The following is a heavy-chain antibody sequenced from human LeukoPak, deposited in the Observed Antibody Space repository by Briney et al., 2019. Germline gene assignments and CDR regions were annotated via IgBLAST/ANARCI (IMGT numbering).Heavy chain of an antibody. CDR1: GGSISNTNW. CDR2: ISLTGLN. Sequence: SGTLSLTCGVSGGSISNTNWWSWVRQPPGQGLEWIGEISLTGLNHYNPSLESRVTVSLDKSKNQLSLNLTSVTAADTAVYYCSRENGAFSPFGYWGQGTLVTVLS. V-gene: IGHV4-4*02. J-gene: IGHJ4*02. D-gene: IGHD2-8*01. CDR3: SRENGAFSPFGY.